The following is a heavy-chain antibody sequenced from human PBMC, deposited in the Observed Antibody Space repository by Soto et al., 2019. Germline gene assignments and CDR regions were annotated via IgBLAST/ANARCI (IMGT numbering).Heavy chain of an antibody. J-gene: IGHJ4*02. CDR3: ARFGLVTFDC. D-gene: IGHD3-3*01. CDR1: GFTFSSYA. V-gene: IGHV3-30-3*01. CDR2: ISYDGSNK. Sequence: GGSLRLSCAASGFTFSSYALHCIRQAPGKGLEWVAVISYDGSNKYYADSVKGRFTISRDNSKNTLYLQMNSLRADDTAIYYCARFGLVTFDCWGQGTLVTVSS.